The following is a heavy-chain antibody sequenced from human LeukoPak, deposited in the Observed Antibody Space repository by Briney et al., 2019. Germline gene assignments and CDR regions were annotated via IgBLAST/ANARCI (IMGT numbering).Heavy chain of an antibody. J-gene: IGHJ5*02. CDR2: IKGRSDTI. CDR3: VRGQGAHDNWFDP. Sequence: GGSLRLSCTASGFIFNNYGMNWVRQTPGKGLEWISYIKGRSDTIHYADSVKGRFTISRDNAKNTLSLRMTSLRAEDTAIYYCVRGQGAHDNWFDPWGQGTLVTVAS. V-gene: IGHV3-48*01. D-gene: IGHD4/OR15-4a*01. CDR1: GFIFNNYG.